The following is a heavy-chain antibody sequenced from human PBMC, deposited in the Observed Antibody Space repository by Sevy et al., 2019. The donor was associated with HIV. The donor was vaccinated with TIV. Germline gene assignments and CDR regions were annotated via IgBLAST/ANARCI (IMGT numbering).Heavy chain of an antibody. Sequence: GDSLKISCVASGFTFNIHWMHWVRQVPGKGLVWVSRINLDGLITNYADSVTGRFTISRDNAKNTVYLQMNSLRVDDTAVYYCAGGSRGVATNWGQGTLVTVSS. J-gene: IGHJ4*02. CDR1: GFTFNIHW. V-gene: IGHV3-74*01. CDR2: INLDGLIT. CDR3: AGGSRGVATN. D-gene: IGHD3-10*01.